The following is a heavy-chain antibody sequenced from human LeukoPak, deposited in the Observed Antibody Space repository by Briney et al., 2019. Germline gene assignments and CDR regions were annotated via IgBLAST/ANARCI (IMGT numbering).Heavy chain of an antibody. Sequence: GRSLRLSCAASGFTFSSYGMHWVRQAPGKGLEWVAVISYDGSNKYYADSVKGRFTISRDNSKNTLYLQMNSLRAEDTAVYYCGKEPDDKEYYFDYWGQGTLVTVSS. CDR1: GFTFSSYG. J-gene: IGHJ4*02. V-gene: IGHV3-30*18. D-gene: IGHD1-14*01. CDR2: ISYDGSNK. CDR3: GKEPDDKEYYFDY.